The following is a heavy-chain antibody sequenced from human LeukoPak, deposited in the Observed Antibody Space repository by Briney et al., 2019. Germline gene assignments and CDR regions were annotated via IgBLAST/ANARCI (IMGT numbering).Heavy chain of an antibody. Sequence: PGGSLRLSCAASGFTFSSYWMSWVRQAPGKGLEWVSAISGSGGSTYYADSVKGRFTISRDNSKNTLYLQMNSLRAEDTAVYYCAKVLLGDYSFPDYWGQGTLVTVSS. V-gene: IGHV3-23*01. CDR1: GFTFSSYW. J-gene: IGHJ4*02. CDR2: ISGSGGST. CDR3: AKVLLGDYSFPDY. D-gene: IGHD4-11*01.